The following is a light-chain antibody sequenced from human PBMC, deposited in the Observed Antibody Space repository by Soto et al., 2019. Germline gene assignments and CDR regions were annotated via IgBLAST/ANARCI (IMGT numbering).Light chain of an antibody. CDR2: YAS. Sequence: EVVMTQSPVTLSVSPGERATLSCRASQNLSRNLAWYQQQPGQAPRLLIFYASTRATGIPARFSGSGSGTDVTLTIISLQSEDFAVYFCQQYDKWPHTFGQGTKLEIK. CDR3: QQYDKWPHT. J-gene: IGKJ2*01. CDR1: QNLSRN. V-gene: IGKV3-15*01.